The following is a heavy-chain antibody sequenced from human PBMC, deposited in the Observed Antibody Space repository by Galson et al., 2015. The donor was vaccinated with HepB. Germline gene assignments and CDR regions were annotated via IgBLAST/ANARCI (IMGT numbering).Heavy chain of an antibody. V-gene: IGHV4-59*12. Sequence: ETLSLTCTVSGGSISSYYWSWIRQPPGKGLEWIGYIYYSGSTNYNPSLKSRVTISVDTSKNQFSLKLSSVTAADTAVYYCARGNYYDRRWFDPWGQGTLVTVSS. CDR2: IYYSGST. D-gene: IGHD3-22*01. J-gene: IGHJ5*02. CDR1: GGSISSYY. CDR3: ARGNYYDRRWFDP.